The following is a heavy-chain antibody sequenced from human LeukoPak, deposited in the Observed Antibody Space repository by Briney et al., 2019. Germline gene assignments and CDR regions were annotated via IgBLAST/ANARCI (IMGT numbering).Heavy chain of an antibody. D-gene: IGHD6-13*01. J-gene: IGHJ4*02. CDR1: GFTFSSYS. CDR2: ISSSSSTI. Sequence: PGGSLRPSCAASGFTFSSYSMNWVRQAPGKGLEWVSYISSSSSTIYYADSVKGRFTISRDNSKNTLYLQMNSLRAEDTAVYYCAKDLDGAAASHFDYWGQGTLVTVSS. V-gene: IGHV3-48*01. CDR3: AKDLDGAAASHFDY.